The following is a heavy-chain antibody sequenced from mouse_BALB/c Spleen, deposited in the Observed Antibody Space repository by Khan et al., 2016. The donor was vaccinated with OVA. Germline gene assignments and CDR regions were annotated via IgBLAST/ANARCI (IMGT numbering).Heavy chain of an antibody. CDR2: ISYNGST. D-gene: IGHD2-12*01. CDR1: GYSITRCYV. Sequence: EVKLQESGPGLVKPSQSLYLTCTITGYSITRCYVCNWIRKLPGNKLEWMGYISYNGSTSYNQSLRSRITLTRDTSKNKFYLQLSSVTTEDTATDYCAINNYAGYARDYWGQGTSVTVSS. CDR3: AINNYAGYARDY. V-gene: IGHV3-2*02. J-gene: IGHJ4*01.